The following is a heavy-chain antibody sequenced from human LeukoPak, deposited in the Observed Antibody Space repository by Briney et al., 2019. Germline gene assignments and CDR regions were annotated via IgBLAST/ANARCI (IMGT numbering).Heavy chain of an antibody. V-gene: IGHV4-61*01. J-gene: IGHJ6*02. CDR2: IYYSGST. D-gene: IGHD3-10*01. CDR3: ARSRVLWFGAFYYYYGMDV. Sequence: SETLSLTCTVSGGSVSSGSYYWSWIRQPPGKGLEWIGYIYYSGSTNYNPSPKSRVTISVDTSKNQFSLKLSSVTAADTAVYYCARSRVLWFGAFYYYYGMDVWGQGTTVTVSS. CDR1: GGSVSSGSYY.